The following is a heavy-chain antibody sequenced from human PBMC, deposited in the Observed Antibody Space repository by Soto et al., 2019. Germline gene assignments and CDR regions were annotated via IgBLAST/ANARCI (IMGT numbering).Heavy chain of an antibody. V-gene: IGHV3-66*01. Sequence: GGSLRLSCAASGFTVSSNYMSWVRQAPGKGLGWVSVIYSGGSTYYADSVKGRFTISRDNSKNTLYLQMNSLRAEDTAVYYCARDRVVVVPAAPTYYHYYHIDVCGKATAVTVSS. J-gene: IGHJ6*03. D-gene: IGHD2-2*01. CDR1: GFTVSSNY. CDR2: IYSGGST. CDR3: ARDRVVVVPAAPTYYHYYHIDV.